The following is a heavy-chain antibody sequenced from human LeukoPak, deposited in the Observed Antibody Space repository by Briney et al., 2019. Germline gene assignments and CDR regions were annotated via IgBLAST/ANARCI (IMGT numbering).Heavy chain of an antibody. Sequence: SETLSLTCIISGGSISSTTYYWGWIRQPPGKGLEWIGTLYYSGKTYYNPSLKSRVTMSVDTSKNQFSLKLSSVTAADTAVYYCARVWCSGGSCYSSRGAFDIWGQGTMVTVSS. V-gene: IGHV4-39*07. CDR1: GGSISSTTYY. D-gene: IGHD2-15*01. J-gene: IGHJ3*02. CDR2: LYYSGKT. CDR3: ARVWCSGGSCYSSRGAFDI.